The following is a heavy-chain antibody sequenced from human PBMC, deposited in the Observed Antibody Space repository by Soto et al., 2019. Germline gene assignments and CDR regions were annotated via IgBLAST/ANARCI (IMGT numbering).Heavy chain of an antibody. Sequence: SETLSLTCTVSGASITSSSHYWGWIRQPPGKGLEWIGYIYNSGNTKYNPSLKSRVTISADTSKNQFSLKLSSVTAADTAVYYCARGGRVATFDYWGQGSLVTVSS. D-gene: IGHD5-12*01. V-gene: IGHV4-61*05. CDR2: IYNSGNT. CDR3: ARGGRVATFDY. J-gene: IGHJ4*02. CDR1: GASITSSSHY.